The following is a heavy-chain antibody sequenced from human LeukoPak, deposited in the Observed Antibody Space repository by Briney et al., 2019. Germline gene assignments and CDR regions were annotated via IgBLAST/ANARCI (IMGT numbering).Heavy chain of an antibody. V-gene: IGHV1-24*01. CDR3: ATGISITMVRANWFDP. J-gene: IGHJ5*02. Sequence: ASAKVSCKVSGYTLTELSMHWVRQAPGKGLEWMGGFDPEDGETIYAQKFQGRVTMTEDTSTDTAYMELSSLRSEDTAVYYCATGISITMVRANWFDPWGQGTLVTVSS. CDR1: GYTLTELS. CDR2: FDPEDGET. D-gene: IGHD3-10*01.